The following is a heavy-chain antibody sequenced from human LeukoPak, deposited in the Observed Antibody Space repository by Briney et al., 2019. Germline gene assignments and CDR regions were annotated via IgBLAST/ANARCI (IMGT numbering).Heavy chain of an antibody. CDR2: IYSSGST. CDR1: GGSISGFF. Sequence: PSETLSLTCTVSGGSISGFFWSWIRQPPGKGLEWIGYIYSSGSTNYSPTLKSRVTMSVDTSKNQFSLKLSSVTAADTAVYYCARDRVVGRTRGYFDYWGQGTLVTVSS. J-gene: IGHJ4*02. D-gene: IGHD1-26*01. CDR3: ARDRVVGRTRGYFDY. V-gene: IGHV4-59*12.